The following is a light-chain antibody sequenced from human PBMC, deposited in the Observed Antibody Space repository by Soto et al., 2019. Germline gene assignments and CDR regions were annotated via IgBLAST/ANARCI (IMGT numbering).Light chain of an antibody. CDR2: AAS. J-gene: IGKJ3*01. CDR1: QSITIY. V-gene: IGKV1-39*01. Sequence: IQLTQSPSSLSASVGDRVTITFRASQSITIYLNWYQQKPGKAPKLLIYAASSLQSGVPSRFSGSGSGTDFTLTISSLQPEDFATYYCQQSYSTPLTFGPGTKVDIK. CDR3: QQSYSTPLT.